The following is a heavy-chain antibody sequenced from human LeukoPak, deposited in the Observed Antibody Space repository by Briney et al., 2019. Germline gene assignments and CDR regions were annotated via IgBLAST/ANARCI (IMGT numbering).Heavy chain of an antibody. CDR3: ARQGVYYYDSSGYSPFGY. J-gene: IGHJ4*02. CDR2: IYLGDSDT. D-gene: IGHD3-22*01. Sequence: GESLQISCKGAGYNFTNYWIGWVRPMPGKGVEWMGIIYLGDSDTRYSPSFQGQVTISADKSINTAYLQWSSLKASDTAMYYCARQGVYYYDSSGYSPFGYWGQGTLVTVSS. V-gene: IGHV5-51*01. CDR1: GYNFTNYW.